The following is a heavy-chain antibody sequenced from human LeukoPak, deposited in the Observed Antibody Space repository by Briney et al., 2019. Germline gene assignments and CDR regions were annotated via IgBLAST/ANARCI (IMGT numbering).Heavy chain of an antibody. CDR2: IYYSGST. CDR1: GGSISSSSYY. Sequence: SETLSLTCTVSGGSISSSSYYWGWIRQPPGKGLEWIGSIYYSGSTYYNPSLKSRVTISVDTSKNQFSLKLSSVTAADTAVYYCARADLWFGADYWGQGTLVTVSS. V-gene: IGHV4-39*07. CDR3: ARADLWFGADY. D-gene: IGHD3-10*01. J-gene: IGHJ4*02.